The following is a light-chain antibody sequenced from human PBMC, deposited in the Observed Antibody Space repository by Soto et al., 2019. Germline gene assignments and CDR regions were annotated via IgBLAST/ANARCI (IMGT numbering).Light chain of an antibody. V-gene: IGKV3-11*01. J-gene: IGKJ5*01. CDR2: DAS. CDR3: QQRYNWPPIT. CDR1: QSVTSH. Sequence: EIVLTQSPGTLSLSPLERATLXFMASQSVTSHLAWYQQKPGQAPRLLIYDASNRATGIPARFSGSGSGTDFTLTISSLEPEDFAVYYCQQRYNWPPITFGQGTRLENK.